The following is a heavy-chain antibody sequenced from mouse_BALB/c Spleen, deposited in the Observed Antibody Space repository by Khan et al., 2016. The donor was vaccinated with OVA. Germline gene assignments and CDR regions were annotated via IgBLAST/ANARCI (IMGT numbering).Heavy chain of an antibody. J-gene: IGHJ3*01. CDR1: GFTFSSYT. Sequence: EVELVESGGGLVKPGGSLKLSCAASGFTFSSYTMSWVRQTPEQRLEWVATISSGGDNTYYPDSVKGRFTISRDNAKNNLYLQMSSLRSEDTALYYCARSNYGAVAYWGQGTLVTVSA. CDR2: ISSGGDNT. V-gene: IGHV5-9*03. CDR3: ARSNYGAVAY. D-gene: IGHD1-1*02.